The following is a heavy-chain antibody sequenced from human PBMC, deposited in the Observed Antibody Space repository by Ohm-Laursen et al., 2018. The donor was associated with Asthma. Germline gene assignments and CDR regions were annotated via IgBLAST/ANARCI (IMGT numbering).Heavy chain of an antibody. Sequence: TLSLTCAVSGGSISSGGYSWSWIRQPPGKGLEWIGYIYHSGSTYYNPSLKSRVTISVDRSKSQFSLKLSSVTAADTAVYYCATLGDSSITQWGQGTLVTVSS. CDR2: IYHSGST. CDR3: ATLGDSSITQ. CDR1: GGSISSGGYS. D-gene: IGHD3-16*01. J-gene: IGHJ4*02. V-gene: IGHV4-30-2*01.